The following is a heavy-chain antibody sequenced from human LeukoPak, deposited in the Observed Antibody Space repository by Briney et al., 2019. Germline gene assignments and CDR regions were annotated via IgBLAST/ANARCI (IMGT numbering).Heavy chain of an antibody. D-gene: IGHD4-17*01. Sequence: SGPTLVNPTQTLTLTCTFSGFSLSTSGVGVGWIRQTPGKALEWLALIYWNDDKRYSPSLKSRLTITKDTSKNQVVLIMTNMDPVDTAKYCCAHLYGDYDPFDYWGQGTLVTVSS. CDR1: GFSLSTSGVG. J-gene: IGHJ4*02. CDR2: IYWNDDK. V-gene: IGHV2-5*01. CDR3: AHLYGDYDPFDY.